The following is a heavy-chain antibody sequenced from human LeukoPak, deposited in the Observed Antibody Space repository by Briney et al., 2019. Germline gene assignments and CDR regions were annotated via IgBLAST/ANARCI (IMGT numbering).Heavy chain of an antibody. J-gene: IGHJ4*02. V-gene: IGHV3-53*01. CDR3: ARHPRTYRGPLDY. Sequence: GGSLRLSCAASGFTVSNNYISWVRQAPGKGLEWVSVIYSGGSTYYADSVKGRFTISRDNSKNTLYLQMNSLRAEDTAVYYCARHPRTYRGPLDYWGQGTLVTVSS. D-gene: IGHD3-16*02. CDR1: GFTVSNNY. CDR2: IYSGGST.